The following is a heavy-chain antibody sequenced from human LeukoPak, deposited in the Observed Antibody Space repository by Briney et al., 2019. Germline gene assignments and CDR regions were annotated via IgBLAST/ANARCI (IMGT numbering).Heavy chain of an antibody. D-gene: IGHD1-26*01. V-gene: IGHV4-61*01. CDR1: GGSANSGSYY. CDR2: IYYSGST. CDR3: ARAAYSGSYHSDY. Sequence: TSETLSLTCTVSGGSANSGSYYWNWIRQPPGKGLEWIGYIYYSGSTNYNPSLKSRVTISVDTSKNQFSLKLSSVTAADTAVYYCARAAYSGSYHSDYWGQGTLVTVSS. J-gene: IGHJ4*02.